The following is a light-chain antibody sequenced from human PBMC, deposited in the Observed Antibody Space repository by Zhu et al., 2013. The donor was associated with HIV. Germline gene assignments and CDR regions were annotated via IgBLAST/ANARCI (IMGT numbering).Light chain of an antibody. V-gene: IGKV4-1*01. CDR1: QSVLYSSNSKNY. CDR3: QQYYRTPWT. Sequence: IVMTQSPDSLAVSLGERATINCKSSQSVLYSSNSKNYLAWYQQKPGQPPKLLFYWASTRESGVPDRFNGSGSGTEFTLTISSLQAEDVAVYSCQQYYRTPWTFGQGTKVEIK. CDR2: WAS. J-gene: IGKJ1*01.